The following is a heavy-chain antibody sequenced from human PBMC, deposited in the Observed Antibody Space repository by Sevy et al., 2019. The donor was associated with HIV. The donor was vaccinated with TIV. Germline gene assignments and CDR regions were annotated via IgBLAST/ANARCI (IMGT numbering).Heavy chain of an antibody. J-gene: IGHJ4*02. CDR1: GFTFSDYY. D-gene: IGHD5-18*01. CDR2: ISSSGSTI. Sequence: GGSLRLSCAASGFTFSDYYMSWIRQAPGKGLEWVSYISSSGSTIYYADSVKGRFTISRDNAKNSLYLQMNSLRAEDTAVYYCARYRRGNSYGPYYFDYWGQGTLVTVSS. V-gene: IGHV3-11*01. CDR3: ARYRRGNSYGPYYFDY.